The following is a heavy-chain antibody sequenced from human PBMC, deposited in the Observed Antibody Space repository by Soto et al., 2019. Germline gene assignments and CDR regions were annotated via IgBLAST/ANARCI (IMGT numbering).Heavy chain of an antibody. CDR3: ARDFGPFYDSSGYYWVY. CDR1: GYTFTSYA. CDR2: INAGNGNT. D-gene: IGHD3-22*01. Sequence: ASVKVSCKASGYTFTSYAMHWVRQAPGQRLEWMGWINAGNGNTKYSQKFQGRVTITRDTSASTAYMELSSLRSEDTAVYYCARDFGPFYDSSGYYWVYWGQRTLVTVS. J-gene: IGHJ4*02. V-gene: IGHV1-3*01.